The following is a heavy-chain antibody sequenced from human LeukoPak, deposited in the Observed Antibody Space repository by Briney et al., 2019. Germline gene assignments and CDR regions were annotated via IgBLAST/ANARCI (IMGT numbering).Heavy chain of an antibody. CDR2: ISGDGSST. CDR1: GFTFSTYW. Sequence: EGSLRLSCAASGFTFSTYWMHWVRQAPGKGPVWVSRISGDGSSTAYGDSVKGRFTISRDNAKNTLYLQMNGLRVEDTAVYYCARALGDIRGQGTLVTVSS. J-gene: IGHJ4*02. CDR3: ARALGDI. V-gene: IGHV3-74*01.